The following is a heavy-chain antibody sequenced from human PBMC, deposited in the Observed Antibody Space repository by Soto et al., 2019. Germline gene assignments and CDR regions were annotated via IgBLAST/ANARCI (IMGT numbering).Heavy chain of an antibody. CDR1: GFSLSTAGVS. D-gene: IGHD4-17*01. Sequence: SGPTLVNPTQTLTLTCTFSGFSLSTAGVSVRWIRQPPGKALEWLALINWNDAKYYSTSLKTRLTSSKDTSKNQVVLRMTNVDPEDTATYYCARAAYGDYHLGMDVWGQGTTVTVS. CDR2: INWNDAK. CDR3: ARAAYGDYHLGMDV. J-gene: IGHJ6*02. V-gene: IGHV2-70*01.